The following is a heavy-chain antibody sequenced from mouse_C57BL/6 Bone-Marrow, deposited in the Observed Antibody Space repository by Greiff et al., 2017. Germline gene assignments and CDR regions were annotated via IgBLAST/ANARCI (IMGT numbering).Heavy chain of an antibody. J-gene: IGHJ4*01. D-gene: IGHD1-3*01. CDR1: GYTFTSYW. CDR3: AREVAHYYAMDY. CDR2: INPSNGGT. V-gene: IGHV1-53*01. Sequence: QVQLQQSGTELVKPGASVKLSCKASGYTFTSYWMHWVKQRPGQGLEWIGNINPSNGGTNYNEKFKSKATLTVDKSSSTAYMQLSSLTSEDSAVYYCAREVAHYYAMDYWCQGTSVTVSS.